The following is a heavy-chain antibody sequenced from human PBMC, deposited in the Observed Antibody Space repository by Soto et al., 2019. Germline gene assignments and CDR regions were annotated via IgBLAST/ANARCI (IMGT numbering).Heavy chain of an antibody. CDR2: ISAYNGNT. CDR1: GXTFTSYG. Sequence: GASVKVSCKASGXTFTSYGISWVRQAPGQGLECMGWISAYNGNTNYAQKLQGRVTMTTDTSTSTAYMELRSLRSDDTAVYYCARDAQIGRGYSVYGTYWGQGTLVTVSS. D-gene: IGHD5-12*01. CDR3: ARDAQIGRGYSVYGTY. V-gene: IGHV1-18*01. J-gene: IGHJ4*01.